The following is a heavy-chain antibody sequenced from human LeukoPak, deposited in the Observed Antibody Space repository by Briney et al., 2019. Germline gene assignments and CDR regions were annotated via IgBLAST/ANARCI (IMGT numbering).Heavy chain of an antibody. D-gene: IGHD1-26*01. CDR1: GSMYNYY. CDR3: ARHISSGGTYAHFDY. J-gene: IGHJ4*02. V-gene: IGHV4-59*08. CDR2: IHYSGST. Sequence: ETLSLTCTVSGSMYNYYWSWIRQPPGKGLEWIGYIHYSGSTNYNPSLKSRVTMSLDTSKNQVSLKLNSVTAADTAVYYCARHISSGGTYAHFDYWGQGTLVTVSS.